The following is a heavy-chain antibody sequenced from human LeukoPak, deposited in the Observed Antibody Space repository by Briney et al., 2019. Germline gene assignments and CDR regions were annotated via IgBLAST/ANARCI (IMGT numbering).Heavy chain of an antibody. CDR2: IYYSGST. Sequence: SETLSLTCTVSGGSISNYYWSWIRQPPGKGLEWIGYIYYSGSTNYNPSLKSRVTISVDTSRNQLSLKLRSVTAADTAVYYCARHQRGNSDAFDIWGQGTMVTVSS. V-gene: IGHV4-59*01. CDR3: ARHQRGNSDAFDI. J-gene: IGHJ3*02. CDR1: GGSISNYY. D-gene: IGHD4-23*01.